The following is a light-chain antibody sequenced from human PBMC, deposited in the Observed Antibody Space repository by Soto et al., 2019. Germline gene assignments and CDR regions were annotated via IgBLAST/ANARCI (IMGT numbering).Light chain of an antibody. Sequence: QSALTQPASVSGSPGQSITISCTGTSSDVGGYNYVSWYQQHPGKAPKLMIYEVSNRPSGVSNRFSGSKSGNTASLTIPGLQAEDEADYYCSSYTSSSTLVVFGGGTKVTVL. CDR1: SSDVGGYNY. CDR2: EVS. CDR3: SSYTSSSTLVV. J-gene: IGLJ2*01. V-gene: IGLV2-14*01.